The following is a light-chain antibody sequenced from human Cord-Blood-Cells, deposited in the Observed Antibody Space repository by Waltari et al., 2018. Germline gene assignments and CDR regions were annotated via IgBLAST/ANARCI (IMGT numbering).Light chain of an antibody. V-gene: IGKV3-20*01. Sequence: EIVLTQSPGTLSLSPVERATLSCRASQSVSSSYLAWYQQKPGQAPRLLIYGASSRATGIPDSFSGSGSGTDFILTISRLEPEDFAVYYCQQYGSSPPTFGQGTKVEIK. CDR2: GAS. CDR1: QSVSSSY. CDR3: QQYGSSPPT. J-gene: IGKJ1*01.